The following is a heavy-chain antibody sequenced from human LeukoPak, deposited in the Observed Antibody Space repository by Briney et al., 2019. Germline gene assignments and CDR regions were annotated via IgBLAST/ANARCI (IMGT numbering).Heavy chain of an antibody. CDR3: ARYTGPYYFDF. D-gene: IGHD1-1*01. CDR1: GYRFTSSW. J-gene: IGHJ4*02. V-gene: IGHV5-51*01. CDR2: IYPGDSDT. Sequence: GESLKISCKGPGYRFTSSWLGRVRQMPGKGLEWGGIIYPGDSDTRYRPSFQRQVTISADESISTAYLQWSSLNTSDTALYYCARYTGPYYFDFWGEGTLVSVSS.